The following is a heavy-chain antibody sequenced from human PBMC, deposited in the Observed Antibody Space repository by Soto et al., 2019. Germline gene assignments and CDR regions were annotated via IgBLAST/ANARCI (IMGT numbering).Heavy chain of an antibody. V-gene: IGHV3-21*04. Sequence: PGGSLRLSCEASGFTFSRVSMNWVRQVQGKGLEWVASISSASSETWYADSVTGRFIISRDNAQNSLFLQMNTLRPEDSAIYYCARVAYWGPGAQVTVSS. CDR3: ARVAY. CDR2: ISSASSET. CDR1: GFTFSRVS. J-gene: IGHJ4*02.